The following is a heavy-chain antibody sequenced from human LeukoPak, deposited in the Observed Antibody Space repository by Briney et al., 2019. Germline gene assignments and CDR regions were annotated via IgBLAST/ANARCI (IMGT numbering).Heavy chain of an antibody. Sequence: ASVRAPGKASGYTFTAYYMHWVRQAPGQGLEWMGWMNPNSGVTNYAQEFQGRVTMTRDTSIYTAYMELSRLRSDDTAVYYCAREEKVAAATIDYWGQGSQVTVSS. CDR3: AREEKVAAATIDY. CDR2: MNPNSGVT. CDR1: GYTFTAYY. D-gene: IGHD2-15*01. V-gene: IGHV1-2*02. J-gene: IGHJ4*02.